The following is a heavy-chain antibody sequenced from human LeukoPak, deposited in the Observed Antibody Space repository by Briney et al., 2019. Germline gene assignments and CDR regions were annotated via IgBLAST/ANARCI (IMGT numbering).Heavy chain of an antibody. CDR3: ARGGTGDGNYFDF. V-gene: IGHV3-48*01. D-gene: IGHD7-27*01. Sequence: QAGGSLRLSCAASGFSFSRYSMNWVRQTPGKGLEWLSYIDDVSSPIYYADSVRGRFTVSRDNAQNSLFLQMNGLRAEDTALYYCARGGTGDGNYFDFWGQGTLVTVSS. CDR2: IDDVSSPI. CDR1: GFSFSRYS. J-gene: IGHJ4*02.